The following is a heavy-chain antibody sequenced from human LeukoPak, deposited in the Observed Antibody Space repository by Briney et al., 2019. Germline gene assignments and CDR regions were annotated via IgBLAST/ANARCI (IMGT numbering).Heavy chain of an antibody. CDR2: IYYSGST. CDR1: GGSISSYY. J-gene: IGHJ4*02. V-gene: IGHV4-59*08. Sequence: SETLSLTCTVSGGSISSYYWSWIRQPPGKGLEWIGYIYYSGSTNYNPSLKSRVTISVDTSVNQFSLKLSSVTAADTAVYYCARRSPGGSLFDYWGQGTLVTVSS. CDR3: ARRSPGGSLFDY. D-gene: IGHD2-15*01.